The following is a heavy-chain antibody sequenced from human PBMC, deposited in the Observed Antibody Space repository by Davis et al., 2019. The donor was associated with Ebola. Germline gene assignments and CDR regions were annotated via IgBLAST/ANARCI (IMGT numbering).Heavy chain of an antibody. J-gene: IGHJ4*02. D-gene: IGHD3-16*02. V-gene: IGHV3-48*04. CDR2: ISSGGITI. CDR1: GFTFSSYW. CDR3: ARALRLGELSPIGY. Sequence: GESLKISCAASGFTFSSYWMSWVRQAPGKGLDWVSYISSGGITIYYADSVKGRFTISRDNAKNSLFLQMNSLRAEDTAVYYCARALRLGELSPIGYWGQGTLVTVSS.